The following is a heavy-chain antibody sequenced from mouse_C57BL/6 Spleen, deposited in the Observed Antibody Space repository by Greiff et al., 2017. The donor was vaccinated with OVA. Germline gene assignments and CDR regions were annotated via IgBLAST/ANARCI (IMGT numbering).Heavy chain of an antibody. CDR2: IDPSDSYT. D-gene: IGHD3-2*02. J-gene: IGHJ2*01. V-gene: IGHV1-59*01. CDR1: GYTFTSYW. CDR3: ARSGEFLYYFDY. Sequence: VQLQQPGAELVRPGTSVKLSCKASGYTFTSYWMHWVKQRPGQGLEWIGVIDPSDSYTNYNQKFKGKATLTVDTSSSTAYMQLSSLTSEDSAVYYCARSGEFLYYFDYWGQGTTLTVSS.